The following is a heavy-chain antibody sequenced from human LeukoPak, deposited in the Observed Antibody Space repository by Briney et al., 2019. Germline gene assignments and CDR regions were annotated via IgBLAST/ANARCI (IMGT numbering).Heavy chain of an antibody. CDR2: ISDSGGST. CDR1: GFSLSRYA. D-gene: IGHD6-6*01. CDR3: AKCRGSSWSDYFDY. V-gene: IGHV3-23*01. J-gene: IGHJ4*02. Sequence: GGSLRLSCAVSGFSLSRYAMSWVRKAPGKGLEWVSAISDSGGSTNYADSVKGRFTISRDNSRNTLYLQMNTLRAEDTAVYYCAKCRGSSWSDYFDYWGQGTLVTVSS.